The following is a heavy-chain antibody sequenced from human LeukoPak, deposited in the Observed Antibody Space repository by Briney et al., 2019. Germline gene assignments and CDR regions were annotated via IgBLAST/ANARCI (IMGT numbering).Heavy chain of an antibody. J-gene: IGHJ4*02. CDR3: AKSASVWNDAQLFDY. D-gene: IGHD1-1*01. CDR1: GFIFSSYG. CDR2: IRYDGSDK. Sequence: GGSLRLSCAASGFIFSSYGMHWVRQAPGKGLEWVAFIRYDGSDKHSADSVKGRFTISRDNSKSTLYLQMNSLRAEDTAMYYCAKSASVWNDAQLFDYWGQGTLVTVST. V-gene: IGHV3-30*02.